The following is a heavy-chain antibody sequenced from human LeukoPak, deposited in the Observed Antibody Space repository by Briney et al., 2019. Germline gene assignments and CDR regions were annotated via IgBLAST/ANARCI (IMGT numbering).Heavy chain of an antibody. D-gene: IGHD3-9*01. Sequence: GASVKVYCKASGGTFSSYAVSWVRQAPGQGLEWMGRIIPILGIANYAQKFQGRVTITADKSTSTAYMELSSLRSEDTAVYYCARCDDILCYWGQGTLVTVSS. J-gene: IGHJ4*02. V-gene: IGHV1-69*04. CDR2: IIPILGIA. CDR1: GGTFSSYA. CDR3: ARCDDILCY.